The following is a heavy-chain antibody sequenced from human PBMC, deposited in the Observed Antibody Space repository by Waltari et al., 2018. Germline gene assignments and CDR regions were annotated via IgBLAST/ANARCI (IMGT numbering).Heavy chain of an antibody. CDR2: IKSKTGGGTT. V-gene: IGHV3-15*01. D-gene: IGHD2-8*01. CDR3: TTGRLLYQLPEYYFDY. Sequence: EVQLVESGGGLVKPGGSLRLSCAASGFTFSNAWMSWVRQAPGKGLEWVGRIKSKTGGGTTDYAEPVKGRFTISRDDSKNTLYLQMNSLKTEDTAVYYCTTGRLLYQLPEYYFDYWGQGTLVTVSS. J-gene: IGHJ4*02. CDR1: GFTFSNAW.